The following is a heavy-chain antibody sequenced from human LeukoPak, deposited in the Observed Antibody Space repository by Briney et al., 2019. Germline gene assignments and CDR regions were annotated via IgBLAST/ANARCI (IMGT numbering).Heavy chain of an antibody. CDR3: ATIKRGSIFGYFDF. J-gene: IGHJ4*02. Sequence: SETLSLTCTVSGGSISSHYWSWIRQPPGKGLEWIAYLFDSVNTKDNPSLQSRLTLSADTSKNQFSLRLSSVTAADTAVYYCATIKRGSIFGYFDFWGQGIKVTVPS. CDR1: GGSISSHY. CDR2: LFDSVNT. V-gene: IGHV4-59*11. D-gene: IGHD5-18*01.